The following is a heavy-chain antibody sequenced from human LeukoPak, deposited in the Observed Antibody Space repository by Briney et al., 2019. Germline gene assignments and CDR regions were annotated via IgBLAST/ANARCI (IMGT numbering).Heavy chain of an antibody. Sequence: PSQTLSLTCTVSGGSISSGGYYWSWIRQHPGKGLEWIGYIYYSGSTYYNPSLKSRVTISVDTSKNQFSLKLSSVTAADTAVYYCARCYGPVAYWYFDLWGRGTLSLSPQ. CDR1: GGSISSGGYY. J-gene: IGHJ2*01. CDR2: IYYSGST. CDR3: ARCYGPVAYWYFDL. D-gene: IGHD4-23*01. V-gene: IGHV4-30-4*08.